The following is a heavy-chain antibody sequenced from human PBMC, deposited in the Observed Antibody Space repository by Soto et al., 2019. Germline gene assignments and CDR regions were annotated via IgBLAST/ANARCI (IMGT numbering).Heavy chain of an antibody. CDR2: IWYDGSNE. CDR1: GFTFSSYV. D-gene: IGHD4-17*01. J-gene: IGHJ4*02. Sequence: QVQLVESGGGVVQPGRSLRLYCAASGFTFSSYVMHWVRQAPGKGLEWVAVIWYDGSNEYYADSVKGRFTISRDNSKNTLYLQMNSLRVEDTAVYYCATEPSMYGDYWVTCGYWGQGTLVTVSS. CDR3: ATEPSMYGDYWVTCGY. V-gene: IGHV3-33*01.